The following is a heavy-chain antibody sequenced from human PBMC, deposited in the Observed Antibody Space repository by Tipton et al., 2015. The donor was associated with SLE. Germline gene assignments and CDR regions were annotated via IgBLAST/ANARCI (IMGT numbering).Heavy chain of an antibody. Sequence: GSLRLSCAASGFTFSGSAMHWVRQASGKGLEWVGRIRSKANSYATAYAASVKGRFTISRDDSKNTAYLQMNSLKTEDTAVYYCTRRYCTNGVCYTGDYWGQGTLVTVSS. CDR1: GFTFSGSA. CDR2: IRSKANSYAT. V-gene: IGHV3-73*01. J-gene: IGHJ4*02. D-gene: IGHD2-8*01. CDR3: TRRYCTNGVCYTGDY.